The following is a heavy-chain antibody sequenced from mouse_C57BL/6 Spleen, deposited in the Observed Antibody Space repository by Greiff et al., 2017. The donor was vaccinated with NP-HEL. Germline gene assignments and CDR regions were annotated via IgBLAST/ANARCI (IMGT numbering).Heavy chain of an antibody. J-gene: IGHJ1*03. CDR3: ARHVDYYGSSSGYFDV. D-gene: IGHD1-1*01. Sequence: DVMLVESGGDLVKPGGSLKLSCAASGFTFSSYGMSWVRQTPDKRLEWVATISSGGSYTYYPDSVKGRFTISRDNAKNTLYLQMSSLKSEDTAMYYCARHVDYYGSSSGYFDVWGTGTTVTVSS. CDR1: GFTFSSYG. V-gene: IGHV5-6*02. CDR2: ISSGGSYT.